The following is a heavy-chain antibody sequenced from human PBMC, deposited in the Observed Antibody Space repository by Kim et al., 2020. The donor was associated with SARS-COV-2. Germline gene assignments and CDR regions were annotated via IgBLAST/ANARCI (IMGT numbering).Heavy chain of an antibody. Sequence: GGSLRLSCAASGFTFSSYAMHWVRQAPGKGLEWVAVISYDGSNKYYADSVKGRFTISRDNSKNTLYLQMNSLRAEDTAVYYCAGSPYCSSTSCYRLDYWG. CDR1: GFTFSSYA. CDR2: ISYDGSNK. V-gene: IGHV3-30-3*01. J-gene: IGHJ4*01. CDR3: AGSPYCSSTSCYRLDY. D-gene: IGHD2-2*01.